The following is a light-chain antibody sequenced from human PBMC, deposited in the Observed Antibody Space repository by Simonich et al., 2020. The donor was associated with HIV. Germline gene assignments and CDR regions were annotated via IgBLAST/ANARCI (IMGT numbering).Light chain of an antibody. CDR3: QQYYITPHT. V-gene: IGKV4-1*01. Sequence: DIVMTQSPDSLAVSLCERATINCTSSQTILYSSNNKNYLAWYQPKPRQPPNRLIYWASTRESGVPDRFSGSGSGTDFTLTINSLQAEDVAFYYCQQYYITPHTFGQGTKVEIK. J-gene: IGKJ1*01. CDR2: WAS. CDR1: QTILYSSNNKNY.